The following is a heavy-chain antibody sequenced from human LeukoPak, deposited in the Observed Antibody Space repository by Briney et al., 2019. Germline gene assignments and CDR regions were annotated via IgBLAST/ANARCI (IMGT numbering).Heavy chain of an antibody. CDR1: GGSISSYY. V-gene: IGHV4-59*01. J-gene: IGHJ6*02. CDR2: IYYSGST. CDR3: ARLTAVAGTFGYYYGMDV. D-gene: IGHD6-19*01. Sequence: SETLSLTCTVSGGSISSYYWSWIRQPPGKGLEWIGYIYYSGSTNYNPSLKSRVTISVDTSKNQFSLKLSSVTAADTAVYYCARLTAVAGTFGYYYGMDVWGQGTTVTVSS.